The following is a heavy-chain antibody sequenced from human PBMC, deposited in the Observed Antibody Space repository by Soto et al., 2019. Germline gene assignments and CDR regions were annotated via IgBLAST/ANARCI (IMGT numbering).Heavy chain of an antibody. V-gene: IGHV3-20*04. D-gene: IGHD3-10*01. CDR3: AKSQSPMVRGVIEAFDF. CDR1: GFTFDDYA. Sequence: EVQLVESGGGVVRPGGSLRLCCVATGFTFDDYAMSWVRQVPGKGQEWVSGINWNGGSTHYADSVKGRCTISRDNAKNSLYLQMNSLRDEDTAFYYCAKSQSPMVRGVIEAFDFWGQGTLVTVSS. CDR2: INWNGGST. J-gene: IGHJ4*02.